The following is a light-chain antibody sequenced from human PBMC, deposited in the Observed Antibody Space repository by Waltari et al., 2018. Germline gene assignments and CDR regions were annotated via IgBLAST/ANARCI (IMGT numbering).Light chain of an antibody. CDR3: CSYAGYYTV. V-gene: IGLV2-11*01. CDR2: DVN. Sequence: QSALTQPRSVSGSPGQSVTIPRTGTSRCVGCFNFVSWDQQYPGKAPKLVIYDVNKRPSGVPDRFSGSKSGNTASLIISGLQTEDEADYYCCSYAGYYTVFGGGTKVAVL. CDR1: SRCVGCFNF. J-gene: IGLJ3*02.